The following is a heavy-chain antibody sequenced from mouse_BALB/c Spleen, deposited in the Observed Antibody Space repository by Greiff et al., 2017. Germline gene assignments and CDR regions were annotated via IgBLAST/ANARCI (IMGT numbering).Heavy chain of an antibody. Sequence: QVQLQQPGAELVKPGASVKLSCKASGYTFTSYWMHWVKQRPGQGLEWIGEINPSNGRTNYNEKFKSKATLTVDKSSSTAYMQLSSLTSEDSAVYYCAPYDYDGGFAYWGQGTLVTVSA. CDR2: INPSNGRT. V-gene: IGHV1S81*02. CDR1: GYTFTSYW. CDR3: APYDYDGGFAY. D-gene: IGHD2-4*01. J-gene: IGHJ3*01.